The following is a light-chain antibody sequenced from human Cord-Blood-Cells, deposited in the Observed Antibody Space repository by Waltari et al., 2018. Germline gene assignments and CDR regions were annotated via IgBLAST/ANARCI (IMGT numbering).Light chain of an antibody. V-gene: IGKV1-5*01. CDR2: DAS. J-gene: IGKJ1*01. Sequence: DIQMTQSPSTLSASVGDRVTITCRASQSISSWLAWYQQKPGKAPKLLIYDASSLESGVPSRFSGSGSGTEFTLTISSXQPDDFATYYCQQYNXYXWTFGXGXKVXIX. CDR3: QQYNXYXWT. CDR1: QSISSW.